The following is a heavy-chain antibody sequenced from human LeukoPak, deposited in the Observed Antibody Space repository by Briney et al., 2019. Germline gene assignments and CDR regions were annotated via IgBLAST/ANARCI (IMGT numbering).Heavy chain of an antibody. CDR3: AKRGRPGDLAYLDS. V-gene: IGHV1-2*07. CDR1: GYTFNDYY. D-gene: IGHD1-26*01. Sequence: ASVKVSCKASGYTFNDYYIHWVRQAPGQGLEWMGWINPDSGGTNCAHKFQGRIIMTRDTSISTAYMELSPLTSDDMAVYHCAKRGRPGDLAYLDSWGQGTLVTVSS. CDR2: INPDSGGT. J-gene: IGHJ4*02.